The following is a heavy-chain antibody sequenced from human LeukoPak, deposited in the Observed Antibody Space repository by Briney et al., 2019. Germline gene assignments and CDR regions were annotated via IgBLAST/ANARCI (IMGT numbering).Heavy chain of an antibody. Sequence: GGSLRLSCAASGFTFSSYAMTWVRQAPGKGLEWVSAISGSGGSTYYADSVKGRFTISRDNSKNTLYLQMNSLRAEDTAVYYCAKDGRRTYYYDSSGYYRYYFDYWGQGTLVTVSS. CDR2: ISGSGGST. CDR1: GFTFSSYA. CDR3: AKDGRRTYYYDSSGYYRYYFDY. D-gene: IGHD3-22*01. J-gene: IGHJ4*02. V-gene: IGHV3-23*01.